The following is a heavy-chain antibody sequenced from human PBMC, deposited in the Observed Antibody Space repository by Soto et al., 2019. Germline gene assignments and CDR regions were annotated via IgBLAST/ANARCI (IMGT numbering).Heavy chain of an antibody. CDR1: GFKFSNYG. V-gene: IGHV3-33*01. CDR2: IWYDGNKK. J-gene: IGHJ4*02. D-gene: IGHD3-3*01. CDR3: ARDGVPLFLIPSELDN. Sequence: QVQLVESGGGVVQPGGSLRLSCAASGFKFSNYGMHWVRQAPGKGLEWVAIIWYDGNKKYYADSVKGRFTISRDNSNNSLYLQMSSRRAEDSAVYYCARDGVPLFLIPSELDNWGQGTLVTVSS.